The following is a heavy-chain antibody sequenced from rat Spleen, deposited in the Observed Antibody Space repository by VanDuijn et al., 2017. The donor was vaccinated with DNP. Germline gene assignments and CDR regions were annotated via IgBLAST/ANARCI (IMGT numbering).Heavy chain of an antibody. CDR3: TTSRLRALDY. CDR1: GFTFSNYY. CDR2: ISTSGSRT. V-gene: IGHV5-27*01. J-gene: IGHJ2*01. D-gene: IGHD4-1*01. Sequence: EVQLVESGGGLVQPGRSLKLSCVASGFTFSNYYMAWVRQAPKTGLEWVATISTSGSRTYYPDSVKGRFTISRDNAKSSLYLQMDSLRSEDTATYYCTTSRLRALDYWGQGVMVTVSS.